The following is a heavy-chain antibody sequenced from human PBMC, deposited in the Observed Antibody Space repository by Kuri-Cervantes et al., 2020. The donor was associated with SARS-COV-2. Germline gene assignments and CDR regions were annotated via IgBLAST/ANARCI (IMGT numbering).Heavy chain of an antibody. Sequence: SETLSLTCAVYGGSFSGYYWSWIRQPPGKGLEWIGSIYYSGSTYYNPSLKSRVTISVDTSKNQFSLKLSSVTAADTAVYYCARHYVSGEYQLLYGWFDPWGQGTLVT. CDR3: ARHYVSGEYQLLYGWFDP. D-gene: IGHD2-2*02. CDR2: IYYSGST. V-gene: IGHV4-34*01. J-gene: IGHJ5*02. CDR1: GGSFSGYY.